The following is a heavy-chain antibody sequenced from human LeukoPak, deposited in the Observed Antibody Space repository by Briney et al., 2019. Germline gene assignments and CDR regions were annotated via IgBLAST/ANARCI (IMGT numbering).Heavy chain of an antibody. CDR2: INPSGGST. J-gene: IGHJ4*02. D-gene: IGHD6-19*01. Sequence: ASVNVSCKPSGYTFTIYYMHWVRQAPGQGLGWMGIINPSGGSTSYAQKFQGRVTMTRDTSTSTVYMELSSLRSEDTAVYYCAREQIIQWLAKTGTLAYWGQGTLVTVSS. V-gene: IGHV1-46*01. CDR3: AREQIIQWLAKTGTLAY. CDR1: GYTFTIYY.